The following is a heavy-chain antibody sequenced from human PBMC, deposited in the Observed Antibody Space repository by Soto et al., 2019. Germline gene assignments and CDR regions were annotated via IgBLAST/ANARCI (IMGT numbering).Heavy chain of an antibody. D-gene: IGHD5-12*01. J-gene: IGHJ4*02. V-gene: IGHV3-9*01. CDR1: GFTFDDYA. Sequence: EVQLVESGGGLVQPGRSLRLSCAASGFTFDDYAMHWVRQAPGKGLEWVSGISWNSGSIGYADSVKGRFTISRDNAKNSLYLQMNSLRAEDTALYYCAKDKGYSGYDSFYFDYWVQGTLVTVSS. CDR3: AKDKGYSGYDSFYFDY. CDR2: ISWNSGSI.